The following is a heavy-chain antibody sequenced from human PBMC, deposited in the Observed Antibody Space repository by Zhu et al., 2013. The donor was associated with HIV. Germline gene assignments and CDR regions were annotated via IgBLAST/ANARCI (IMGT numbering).Heavy chain of an antibody. D-gene: IGHD6-13*01. CDR3: AREQQLALYSFYYGLDV. Sequence: QVLLVQSGAAVKKPGASVKVSCKASGYTFTDDYIHWVRQAPGQGLEWMGWIKPDTGGTSYAQKFQGKVTMTRDTSISTAYLELTRLTSDDTALYYCAREQQLALYSFYYGLDVWAKGPRSPSR. CDR2: IKPDTGGT. V-gene: IGHV1-2*02. J-gene: IGHJ6*02. CDR1: GYTFTDDY.